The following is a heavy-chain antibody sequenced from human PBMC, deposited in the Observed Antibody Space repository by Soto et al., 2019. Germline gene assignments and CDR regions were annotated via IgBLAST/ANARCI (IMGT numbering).Heavy chain of an antibody. V-gene: IGHV4-39*02. CDR1: GGSISSSSYY. Sequence: PSETLSLTCTVSGGSISSSSYYWGWIRQPPGKGLEWIGSIYYSGSTYYNPSLKSRVTISVDTSKKQFSLKLSSVTAADTAVYYCARVRITIFGVATEFDYWGQGTLVTVSS. J-gene: IGHJ4*02. CDR2: IYYSGST. CDR3: ARVRITIFGVATEFDY. D-gene: IGHD3-3*01.